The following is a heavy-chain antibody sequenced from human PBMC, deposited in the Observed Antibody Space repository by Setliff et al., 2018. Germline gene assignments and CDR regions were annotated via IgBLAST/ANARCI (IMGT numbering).Heavy chain of an antibody. J-gene: IGHJ3*02. CDR2: ISAYNGNT. V-gene: IGHV1-18*01. D-gene: IGHD3-9*01. Sequence: ASVKVSCKASGYTFTSYGISWVRQAPGQGLEWMGRISAYNGNTNYAQKLQGRVTMTTDTSTSTAYMELRSLRSDDTAVYYCASTDHYDMASVSAFDIWGQGTMVTVSS. CDR3: ASTDHYDMASVSAFDI. CDR1: GYTFTSYG.